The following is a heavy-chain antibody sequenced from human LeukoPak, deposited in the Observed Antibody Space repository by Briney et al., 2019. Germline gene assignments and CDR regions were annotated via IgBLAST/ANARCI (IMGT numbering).Heavy chain of an antibody. Sequence: GESLKISCKGSGYSFTSYWIGWVRQMPGKGLEWMGIIYPGDSDTRYSPSFQGQVTISADKSISTAYLQWSSLKASYTAMYYCARLSPPLFYGMDVWGQGTTVTVSS. CDR2: IYPGDSDT. CDR1: GYSFTSYW. J-gene: IGHJ6*02. V-gene: IGHV5-51*01. CDR3: ARLSPPLFYGMDV.